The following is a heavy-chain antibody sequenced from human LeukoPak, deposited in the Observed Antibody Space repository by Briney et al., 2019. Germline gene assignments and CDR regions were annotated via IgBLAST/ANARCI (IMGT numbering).Heavy chain of an antibody. CDR2: ITGDGGVT. D-gene: IGHD6-19*01. Sequence: GGSLRLSCAASGFTFNKYAMHWVRQVPGKGMEGVSFITGDGGVTYYADSVKRRFPISRDNNKNSLYLQLKSMRPEETAFSYCAKDVQNSAWSDWGQGTLVTVSS. J-gene: IGHJ4*02. V-gene: IGHV3-43*02. CDR3: AKDVQNSAWSD. CDR1: GFTFNKYA.